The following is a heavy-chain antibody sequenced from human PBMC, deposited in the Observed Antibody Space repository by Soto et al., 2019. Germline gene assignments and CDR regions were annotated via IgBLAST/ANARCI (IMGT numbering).Heavy chain of an antibody. J-gene: IGHJ6*02. CDR1: GGTFSNYA. CDR3: ARVEAVAGIYNYHGLDV. Sequence: QVQLVQSGAEVMKPGSSVKVSCKASGGTFSNYAISWVRQAPGQGLEWMGGIIPIFGTTYYAQKFQGRVTIIADESTTTGYLELSSLRSEDTAMYYCARVEAVAGIYNYHGLDVWGQGTAVSVSS. V-gene: IGHV1-69*12. CDR2: IIPIFGTT. D-gene: IGHD6-19*01.